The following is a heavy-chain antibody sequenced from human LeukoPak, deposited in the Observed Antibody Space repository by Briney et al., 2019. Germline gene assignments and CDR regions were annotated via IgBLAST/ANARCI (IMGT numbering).Heavy chain of an antibody. D-gene: IGHD3-3*01. CDR2: ISSNGGST. CDR1: GFTFSSYA. Sequence: GGSLRLSCAASGFTFSSYAMHWVRQAPGKGLEYVSAISSNGGSTYYANSVKGRFTISRDSSKNTLYLQMGSLRAEDMAVYYCTRVPYYDFWSGYLYYYMDVWGKGTTVTVSS. CDR3: TRVPYYDFWSGYLYYYMDV. J-gene: IGHJ6*03. V-gene: IGHV3-64*01.